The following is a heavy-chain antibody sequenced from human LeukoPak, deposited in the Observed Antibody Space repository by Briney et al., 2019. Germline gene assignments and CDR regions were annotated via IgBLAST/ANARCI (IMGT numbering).Heavy chain of an antibody. J-gene: IGHJ4*02. D-gene: IGHD3-3*01. Sequence: KPSQTLSLTCTVSGGSISSGSYYWSWIRQPAGKGLEWIGRIYTSGSTNYNPSLKSRVTISVDTSKNQFSLKLSSVTAADTAVYYCARGLTIFGLDWGQGTLVTVSS. V-gene: IGHV4-61*02. CDR2: IYTSGST. CDR3: ARGLTIFGLD. CDR1: GGSISSGSYY.